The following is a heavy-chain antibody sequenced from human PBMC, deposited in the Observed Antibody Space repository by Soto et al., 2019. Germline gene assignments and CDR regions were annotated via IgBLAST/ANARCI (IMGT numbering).Heavy chain of an antibody. CDR2: VYYTGST. J-gene: IGHJ4*02. Sequence: SETLSLTCSVSVGSISGSYWSLIRQSPGKGLECLCYVYYTGSTNYSPSLRSRVSISVDTSKNEFSLRLSSVTAADTAVYFCARSVAVPGAHIEYWGQGNQVTVS. D-gene: IGHD6-19*01. V-gene: IGHV4-59*01. CDR1: VGSISGSY. CDR3: ARSVAVPGAHIEY.